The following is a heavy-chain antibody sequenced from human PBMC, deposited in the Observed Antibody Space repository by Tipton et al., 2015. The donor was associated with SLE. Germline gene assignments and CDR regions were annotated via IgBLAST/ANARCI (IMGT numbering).Heavy chain of an antibody. CDR1: GGSISSSSYY. J-gene: IGHJ4*02. D-gene: IGHD2-2*01. V-gene: IGHV4-39*01. Sequence: TLSLTCTVSGGSISSSSYYWGWIRQPPGKGLEWIGSIYYSGSTYYNPSLKSRVTISVDTSKNQFSLKLSSVTAADTAVYYCARGRRYQLLKVYYFDYWGQGTLVTVSS. CDR3: ARGRRYQLLKVYYFDY. CDR2: IYYSGST.